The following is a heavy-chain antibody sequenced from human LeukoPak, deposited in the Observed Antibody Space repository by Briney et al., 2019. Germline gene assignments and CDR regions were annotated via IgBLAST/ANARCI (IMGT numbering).Heavy chain of an antibody. Sequence: ASVTVSCKASRYTFTSYDINWVREAAGQGLEWMGWMNPNTGRTGFAQKFQGRRTMTRDTSIGTAYMELSSLRSEDTAVYYCARLSQTPDYYSNGGYYYLGYWGQGTPVTVSS. CDR3: ARLSQTPDYYSNGGYYYLGY. D-gene: IGHD3-22*01. CDR2: MNPNTGRT. V-gene: IGHV1-8*01. CDR1: RYTFTSYD. J-gene: IGHJ4*02.